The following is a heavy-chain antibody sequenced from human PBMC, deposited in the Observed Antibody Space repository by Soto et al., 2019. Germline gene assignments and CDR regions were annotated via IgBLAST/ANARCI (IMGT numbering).Heavy chain of an antibody. J-gene: IGHJ6*02. D-gene: IGHD6-13*01. V-gene: IGHV1-69*06. CDR3: ARGGYSSTWSNLLDRSGLDV. CDR2: IVPLFRTT. Sequence: QVQLVQSGAEAQKPGSSVKVSCKTSGGTFSSYAISWVRQAPGQGLEWMGGIVPLFRTTNYAQKFQGRVTTTADTSTYTAYMELSGLRSGDTAVYYCARGGYSSTWSNLLDRSGLDVWGQGTTVTVSS. CDR1: GGTFSSYA.